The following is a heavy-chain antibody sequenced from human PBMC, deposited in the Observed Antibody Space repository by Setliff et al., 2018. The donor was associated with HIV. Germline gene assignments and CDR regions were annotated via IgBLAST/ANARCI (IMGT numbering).Heavy chain of an antibody. V-gene: IGHV3-21*01. J-gene: IGHJ6*02. CDR3: ARVRGRYYYHYAMDV. D-gene: IGHD3-10*01. CDR2: ISSSSSYI. Sequence: GGSLRLSCAASGFTFSSYSMNWVRQAPGKGLEWVSSISSSSSYIKYAGSVKGRFTISRDNAKNSLYLQMNSLRAEDTAVYYCARVRGRYYYHYAMDVWGQGTTVTVS. CDR1: GFTFSSYS.